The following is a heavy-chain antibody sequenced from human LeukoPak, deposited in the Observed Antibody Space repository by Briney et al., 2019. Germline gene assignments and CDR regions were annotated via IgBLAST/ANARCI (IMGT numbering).Heavy chain of an antibody. J-gene: IGHJ6*02. V-gene: IGHV1-2*06. CDR3: ARGGVVTSVGHTFYYGMDV. CDR2: INPNSGGT. CDR1: GYTFTGYY. Sequence: ASVKVSCKASGYTFTGYYIHWVRQAPGQGLEWMGRINPNSGGTNYAQNFQDRVAMTRDTSISTAYMELSRLRSDDTAIYYCARGGVVTSVGHTFYYGMDVWGQGTTVAVSS. D-gene: IGHD3-22*01.